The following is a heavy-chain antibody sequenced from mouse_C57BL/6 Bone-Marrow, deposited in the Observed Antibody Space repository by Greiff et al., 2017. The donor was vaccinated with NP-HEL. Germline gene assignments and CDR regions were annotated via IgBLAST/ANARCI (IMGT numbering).Heavy chain of an antibody. D-gene: IGHD2-3*01. V-gene: IGHV14-4*01. CDR3: THDGYYDWYFDV. Sequence: EVKLQESGAELVRPGASVKLSCTASGFNIKDDYMHWVKQRPEQGLEWIGWIDPENGDTEYASKFQGKATITADTSSNTAYLQLSSLTSEDTAVYYCTHDGYYDWYFDVWGTGTTVTVSS. J-gene: IGHJ1*03. CDR1: GFNIKDDY. CDR2: IDPENGDT.